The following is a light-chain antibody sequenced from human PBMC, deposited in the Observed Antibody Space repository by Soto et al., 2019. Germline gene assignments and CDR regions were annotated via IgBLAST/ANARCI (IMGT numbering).Light chain of an antibody. CDR2: AAS. V-gene: IGKV1-12*01. CDR1: QAVSTW. Sequence: DIQMTQSPSFVSASVGDRGTITCRARQAVSTWLAWYQQKPGDAHKLLIYAASTLQSGVPSRFSGSGSGTAFTLTIRSLQPDDLATYSCQQANSFPRTVGGGTKVEIK. J-gene: IGKJ4*01. CDR3: QQANSFPRT.